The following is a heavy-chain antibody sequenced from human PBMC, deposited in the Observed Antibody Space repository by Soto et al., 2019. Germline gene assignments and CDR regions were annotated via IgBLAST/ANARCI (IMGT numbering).Heavy chain of an antibody. CDR2: ISGSGGST. CDR3: AKAVDCSGGSCYSGDYYYYMDV. V-gene: IGHV3-23*01. CDR1: RFTFSSYA. D-gene: IGHD2-15*01. J-gene: IGHJ6*03. Sequence: GGSLRLSCAASRFTFSSYAMSWVRQAPGKGLEWVSAISGSGGSTYYADSVKGRFTISRDNSKNTLYLQMNSLRAEDTAVYYCAKAVDCSGGSCYSGDYYYYMDVWGKGTTVTVSS.